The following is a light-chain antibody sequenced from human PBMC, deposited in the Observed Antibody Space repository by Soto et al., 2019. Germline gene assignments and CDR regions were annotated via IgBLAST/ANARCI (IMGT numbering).Light chain of an antibody. CDR3: QQYNNWPYP. CDR1: QSVSSN. Sequence: EIVMTQSPATLSVSPGERATLSCRASQSVSSNLAWYQQKPGQAPRLLIYGASTRATGIPARFSGSRSGTEFTLTISSLQSEDLEVYYCQQYNNWPYPLGKGTMLEIK. J-gene: IGKJ2*01. CDR2: GAS. V-gene: IGKV3-15*01.